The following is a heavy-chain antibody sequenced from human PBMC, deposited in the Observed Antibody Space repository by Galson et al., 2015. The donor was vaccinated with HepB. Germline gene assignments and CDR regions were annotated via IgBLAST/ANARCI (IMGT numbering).Heavy chain of an antibody. Sequence: SLRLSCAASGFTFSNYAMHWVRQAPGKGLEWVALISYDGSNKYYADSVRGRFTISRDNSKNTLYLQMNSLRGEDTAMYYCANGYSSDWSFDHWGQGILVTVSS. J-gene: IGHJ4*02. D-gene: IGHD6-25*01. CDR3: ANGYSSDWSFDH. V-gene: IGHV3-30-3*01. CDR2: ISYDGSNK. CDR1: GFTFSNYA.